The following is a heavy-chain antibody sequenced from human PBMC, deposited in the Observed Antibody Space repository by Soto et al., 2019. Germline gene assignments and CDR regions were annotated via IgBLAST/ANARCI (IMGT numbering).Heavy chain of an antibody. V-gene: IGHV2-26*01. CDR1: GFSLSNARMG. Sequence: QVTLKESGPVLVKPTETLTLTCTVSGFSLSNARMGVSWIRQTPGKALEWLAHIFSNDETSYSTSLKSRLTISKDTSKSQVVLTMTNMDPVDTATYYCARIQYSGGWSDYWYFDLWGRGSLVTVSS. CDR2: IFSNDET. D-gene: IGHD6-19*01. J-gene: IGHJ2*01. CDR3: ARIQYSGGWSDYWYFDL.